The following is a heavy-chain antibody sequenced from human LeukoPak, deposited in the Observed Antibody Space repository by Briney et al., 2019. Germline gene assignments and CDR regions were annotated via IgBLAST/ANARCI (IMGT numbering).Heavy chain of an antibody. V-gene: IGHV3-21*01. J-gene: IGHJ4*02. D-gene: IGHD6-13*01. CDR2: ISSSSSYI. Sequence: GGSLRLSCAASGFTFSSYSMNWVRQAPGKGLEWVSSISSSSSYIYYADSVKGRFTISRDNAKNSLYLQMNSLRAEDTAVYYCARPIAAAGTNDYWGQGTLVTVSS. CDR3: ARPIAAAGTNDY. CDR1: GFTFSSYS.